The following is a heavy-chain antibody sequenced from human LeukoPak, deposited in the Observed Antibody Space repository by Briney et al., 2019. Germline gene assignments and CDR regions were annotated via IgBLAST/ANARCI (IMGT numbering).Heavy chain of an antibody. CDR3: ARLPVTTVRVY. CDR1: GASMNYYY. D-gene: IGHD4-11*01. Sequence: PSETLSLTCTVSGASMNYYYWSWVRQPPGRGLEWMGYIYDSESTSYNPSLKSRVAMSLDTSKNQFSLKLSSVTAADTAVYYRARLPVTTVRVYWGQGTLVTVSS. V-gene: IGHV4-59*08. J-gene: IGHJ4*02. CDR2: IYDSEST.